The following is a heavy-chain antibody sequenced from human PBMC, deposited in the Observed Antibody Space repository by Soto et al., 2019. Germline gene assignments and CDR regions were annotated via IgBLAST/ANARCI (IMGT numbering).Heavy chain of an antibody. D-gene: IGHD3-16*02. J-gene: IGHJ4*02. Sequence: PSETLSLTCTVSGGSISSGGYYWSWIRQHPGKGLEWIGEINHSGSTNYNPSLKSRVTISVDTSKNQFSLKLSSVTAADTAVYYCALGYRYGIVDYWGQGTLVTFSS. CDR1: GGSISSGGYY. CDR2: INHSGST. V-gene: IGHV4-31*03. CDR3: ALGYRYGIVDY.